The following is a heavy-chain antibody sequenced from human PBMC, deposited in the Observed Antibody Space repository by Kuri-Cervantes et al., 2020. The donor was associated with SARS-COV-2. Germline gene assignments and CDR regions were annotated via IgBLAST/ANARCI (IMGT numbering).Heavy chain of an antibody. Sequence: GESLKIFCAASGFTFSSYAMSWVRQAPGKGLEWVSVIFSGGSSTYYADSVKGRFTISRHNSKNTLYLQMNSLRAEDTAVYYCARAGIDSGWYYGMDVWGQGTTVTVSS. CDR1: GFTFSSYA. J-gene: IGHJ6*02. D-gene: IGHD6-19*01. V-gene: IGHV3-23*03. CDR2: IFSGGSST. CDR3: ARAGIDSGWYYGMDV.